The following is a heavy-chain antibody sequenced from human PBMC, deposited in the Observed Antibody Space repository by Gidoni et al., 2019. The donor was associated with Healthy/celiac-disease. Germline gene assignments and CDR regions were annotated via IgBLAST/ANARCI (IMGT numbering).Heavy chain of an antibody. Sequence: QLQLQESGSGLVKPSQTLSLTCAVSGGSISSGGYSWSWSRQPPGKGLEWIGYIYHSGSTYYNPSLKSRVTISVDRSKNQFSLKLSSVTAADTAVYYCARVSVGTGTDYFDYWGQGTLVTVSS. CDR2: IYHSGST. D-gene: IGHD3-10*01. J-gene: IGHJ4*02. CDR1: GGSISSGGYS. CDR3: ARVSVGTGTDYFDY. V-gene: IGHV4-30-2*01.